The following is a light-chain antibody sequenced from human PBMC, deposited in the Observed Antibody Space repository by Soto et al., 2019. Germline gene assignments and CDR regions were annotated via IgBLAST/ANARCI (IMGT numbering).Light chain of an antibody. J-gene: IGKJ3*01. CDR1: QGISNY. CDR3: QKYNSAPLT. V-gene: IGKV1-27*01. Sequence: DVQMTQSPSSLSASVGDRVAITCRASQGISNYLAWYQQKPGKVPKLLIYAASTLQSGVPSRFSGSRSETDFTLIISSLQPEDVATYYCQKYNSAPLTLRPRTKVDIK. CDR2: AAS.